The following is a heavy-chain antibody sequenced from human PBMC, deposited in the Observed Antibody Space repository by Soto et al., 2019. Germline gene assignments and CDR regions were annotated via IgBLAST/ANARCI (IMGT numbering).Heavy chain of an antibody. D-gene: IGHD1-26*01. CDR2: TYYRSKWYN. J-gene: IGHJ6*02. CDR1: GDSVSISSAA. CDR3: SRWDHWHGKMEV. Sequence: QVQLQQSGSGLVKPSQTLSLTCAISGDSVSISSAAWTWIRQSPSRCLEWLGRTYYRSKWYNQYAVSVKSRITNNPATSTHQFTLQLNSVTPEDTAVYYCSRWDHWHGKMEVWGRGTTVTVSS. V-gene: IGHV6-1*01.